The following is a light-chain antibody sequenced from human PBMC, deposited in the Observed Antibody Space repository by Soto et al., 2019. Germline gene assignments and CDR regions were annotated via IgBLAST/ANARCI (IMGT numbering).Light chain of an antibody. CDR2: DAS. J-gene: IGKJ5*01. CDR3: QQLNKYPVT. CDR1: QDIGNY. V-gene: IGKV1-9*01. Sequence: IQLTQSPSSLSASVGDRVTISCRASQDIGNYLAWYQQKPGEAPKLLIYDASTLQSGVPLRFGGSGSGTDFTLTISSLQPEDFANYYCQQLNKYPVTFGQGTRLEIK.